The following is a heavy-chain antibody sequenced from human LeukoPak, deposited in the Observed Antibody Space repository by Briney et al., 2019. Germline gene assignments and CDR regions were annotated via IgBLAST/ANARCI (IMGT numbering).Heavy chain of an antibody. CDR2: IRYDGSNK. CDR3: AKRRDGYSLG. D-gene: IGHD5-24*01. CDR1: GFTFSSYG. V-gene: IGHV3-30*02. J-gene: IGHJ4*02. Sequence: GGSLRLSCAASGFTFSSYGLHWVRQAPGKGLEWVAFIRYDGSNKYYADSVKGRFTISRDNSKDTLYLQMNSLRAEDTAVYYCAKRRDGYSLGWGQGTLVTVSS.